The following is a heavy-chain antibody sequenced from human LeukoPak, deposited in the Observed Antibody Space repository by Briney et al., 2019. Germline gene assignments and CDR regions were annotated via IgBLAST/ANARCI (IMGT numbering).Heavy chain of an antibody. D-gene: IGHD1-26*01. J-gene: IGHJ4*02. CDR3: ARGDSGSYYFDY. CDR2: ISASGTLT. CDR1: GFSFSSYE. V-gene: IGHV3-48*03. Sequence: GGSLRLSCTASGFSFSSYEMNWVRQAPGKGLEWISYISASGTLTHYADSVEGRFTISRDNAKNSLFLQMNSLRGEDTAVYYCARGDSGSYYFDYWGQGTLVTVSS.